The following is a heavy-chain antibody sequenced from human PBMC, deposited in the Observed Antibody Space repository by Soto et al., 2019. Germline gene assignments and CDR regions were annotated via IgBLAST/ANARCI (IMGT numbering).Heavy chain of an antibody. D-gene: IGHD6-13*01. CDR2: INQNGRDK. Sequence: EVQLVESGGGLVQPGGSLRLSCAASGFTLSNYWMSWVRQAPGKGLEGVANINQNGRDKYDVDSVKGRFTIYRDNAKELLYLQMNSLRDEDTAVYYCAREPPTAVVTYGMDVWGQGTTVTVSS. J-gene: IGHJ6*02. CDR1: GFTLSNYW. CDR3: AREPPTAVVTYGMDV. V-gene: IGHV3-7*01.